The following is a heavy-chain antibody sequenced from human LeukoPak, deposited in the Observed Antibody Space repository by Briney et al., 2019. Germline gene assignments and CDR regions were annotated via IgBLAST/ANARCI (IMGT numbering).Heavy chain of an antibody. J-gene: IGHJ2*01. CDR2: FDPEDGET. D-gene: IGHD6-13*01. Sequence: EASVKVSCTVSGYTLTELSMHWVRQAPGKGLEWMGGFDPEDGETIYAQKFQGRVTMTEDTSTDTAYMELSSLRSEDTAVYYCATETLAGPWYFDLWGRGTLVTVSS. V-gene: IGHV1-24*01. CDR3: ATETLAGPWYFDL. CDR1: GYTLTELS.